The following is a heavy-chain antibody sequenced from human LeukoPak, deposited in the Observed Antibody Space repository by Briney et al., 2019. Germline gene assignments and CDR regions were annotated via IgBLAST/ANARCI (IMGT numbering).Heavy chain of an antibody. CDR2: VFHDGST. Sequence: SETLSLTCTVSGRSISLGYYWGWIRQPPGKGLEWIGSVFHDGSTHYNPSLQSRVSISVDTSKNEFSLKLSSVSAADTARYYCARESIKQRLIWGQGTLVTVSS. V-gene: IGHV4-38-2*02. CDR1: GRSISLGYY. CDR3: ARESIKQRLI. D-gene: IGHD6-25*01. J-gene: IGHJ1*01.